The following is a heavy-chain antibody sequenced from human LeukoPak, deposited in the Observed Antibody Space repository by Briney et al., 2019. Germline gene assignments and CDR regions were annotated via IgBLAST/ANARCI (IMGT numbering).Heavy chain of an antibody. D-gene: IGHD6-25*01. CDR2: VYYGRSP. J-gene: IGHJ4*02. CDR3: ARSSGTGTFSY. Sequence: TLSLTCTVSGDSISSSTYYWAWIRQPPGKGLEWIGSVYYGRSPYFNPSLESRATISVDTSKNHFSLKMSSVTAADTAVYYCARSSGTGTFSYWGQGTLVTVSS. CDR1: GDSISSSTYY. V-gene: IGHV4-39*02.